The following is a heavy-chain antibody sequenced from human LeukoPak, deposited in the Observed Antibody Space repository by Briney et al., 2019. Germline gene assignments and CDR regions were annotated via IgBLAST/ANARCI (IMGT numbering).Heavy chain of an antibody. Sequence: TSETLSLTCTVSGGSISSGFYYWSWIRQPAGKGLEWIGRIYTSGSTNYNPSLNSRVTISVDTSKNQFSLKLTSVTAADTAVYYCARSDGYGLVGIWGQGTMVTVSS. CDR1: GGSISSGFYY. J-gene: IGHJ3*02. CDR2: IYTSGST. CDR3: ARSDGYGLVGI. D-gene: IGHD3-10*01. V-gene: IGHV4-61*02.